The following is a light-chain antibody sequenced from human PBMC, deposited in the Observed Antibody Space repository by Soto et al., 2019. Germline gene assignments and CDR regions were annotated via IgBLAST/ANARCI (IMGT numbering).Light chain of an antibody. Sequence: DIQLTQSPPTLSASVGDRVTITCRASQPISSWLAWYHQKPGKAPNLLIFDASNLESGVPSRFSGSGSGTEFTLTIGSLQPEDFGIYYCQQYENYWTFGQGTKVDIK. CDR2: DAS. CDR3: QQYENYWT. V-gene: IGKV1-5*01. CDR1: QPISSW. J-gene: IGKJ1*01.